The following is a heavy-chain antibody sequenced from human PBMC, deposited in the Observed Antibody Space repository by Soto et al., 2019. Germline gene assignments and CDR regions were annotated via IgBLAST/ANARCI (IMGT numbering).Heavy chain of an antibody. Sequence: PGGSLRLSFRASGFTFENYAMTWVRKCPGKGLQWVSLMTGGGTTDYADSAKGRFIISRDNSKNTLSLQMHNLRADDTALYYCAKLKGGLGRFYGLDAWGQGTMVTVSS. D-gene: IGHD3-3*01. J-gene: IGHJ6*02. CDR1: GFTFENYA. V-gene: IGHV3-23*01. CDR2: MTGGGTT. CDR3: AKLKGGLGRFYGLDA.